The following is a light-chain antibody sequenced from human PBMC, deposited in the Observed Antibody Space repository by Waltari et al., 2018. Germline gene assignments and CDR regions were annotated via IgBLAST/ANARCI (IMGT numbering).Light chain of an antibody. CDR2: AAS. V-gene: IGKV3-15*01. Sequence: DIVMTQSPATLSVSPGEGATLSCRASQSVSSNLVWYQQKPGPAPRLLIYAASTRATGIPARFSGSGSGTEFTLTISSLQSEDFVVYYCQQYNNWPAFGQGTKLEIK. CDR1: QSVSSN. CDR3: QQYNNWPA. J-gene: IGKJ2*01.